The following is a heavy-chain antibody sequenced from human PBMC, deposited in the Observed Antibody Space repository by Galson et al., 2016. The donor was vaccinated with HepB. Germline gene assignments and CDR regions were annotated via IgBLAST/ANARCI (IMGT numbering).Heavy chain of an antibody. V-gene: IGHV2-70*01. J-gene: IGHJ6*02. CDR2: IDWDDDK. Sequence: PALVKPTQTLTLTCTFSGFSLITRGMSVSWIRQPPGKALEWLVLIDWDDDKYYSTSLQTRLTISKDTSKNQVVLTMTNMDPVDTATYYCARSRSEGYYYYGMDVWGQGTTVTVSS. CDR1: GFSLITRGMS. CDR3: ARSRSEGYYYYGMDV.